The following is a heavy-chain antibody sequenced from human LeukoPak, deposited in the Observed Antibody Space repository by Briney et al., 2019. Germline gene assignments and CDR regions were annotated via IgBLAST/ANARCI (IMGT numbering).Heavy chain of an antibody. Sequence: SETLSLTCTVSGGSISSSSYYWGWIRQPPGKGLEWIGSIYYSGSTYYNPSLKSRVTISVDTSKNQFSLKLSSVTAADTAVYYCARRMHDSSGYYFDYWGQGTLVTVSS. CDR1: GGSISSSSYY. J-gene: IGHJ4*02. CDR2: IYYSGST. CDR3: ARRMHDSSGYYFDY. V-gene: IGHV4-39*07. D-gene: IGHD3-22*01.